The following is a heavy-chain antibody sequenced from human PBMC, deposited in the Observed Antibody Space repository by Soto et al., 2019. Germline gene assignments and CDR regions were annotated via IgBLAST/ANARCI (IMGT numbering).Heavy chain of an antibody. V-gene: IGHV3-23*01. CDR3: AKLYWNPRYFDY. CDR1: GFTFSSVA. CDR2: ITDSGGST. J-gene: IGHJ4*02. D-gene: IGHD1-1*01. Sequence: EVQLLESGGGLLQPGGSLRLSCAASGFTFSSVAMAWVRQAPGKGLEWVSSITDSGGSTDYADSVKGRFTISRDNSRNTLYLQMNSLRADDTAVYYCAKLYWNPRYFDYWGQGTRGTISS.